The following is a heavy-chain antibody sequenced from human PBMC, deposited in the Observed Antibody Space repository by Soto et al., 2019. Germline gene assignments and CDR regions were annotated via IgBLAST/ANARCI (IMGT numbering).Heavy chain of an antibody. J-gene: IGHJ6*02. CDR1: GYTFTSYG. CDR2: ISAYNGNT. Sequence: ASVKVSCKASGYTFTSYGISWVRQAPGQGLEWMGWISAYNGNTNYAQKLQGRVTMTTDTSTSTAYMELRSLRSDDTAVYYCARRYCSGGSCWVGYYYYGMDVWGQGTLVTVSS. V-gene: IGHV1-18*01. D-gene: IGHD2-15*01. CDR3: ARRYCSGGSCWVGYYYYGMDV.